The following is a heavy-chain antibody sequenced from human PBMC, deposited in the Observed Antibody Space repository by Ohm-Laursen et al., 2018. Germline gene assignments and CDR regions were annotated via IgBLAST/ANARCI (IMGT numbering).Heavy chain of an antibody. Sequence: SLRLSCAASGFTFDDYAMHWVRQAPGKGLEWVSGISWNSGSIGYADSVKGRFTISRDNAKNSLYLQMNSLRAEDTALYYCAKERVPAATTRRYYYYYYGMDVWGQGTTVTVSS. J-gene: IGHJ6*02. V-gene: IGHV3-9*01. D-gene: IGHD2-2*01. CDR2: ISWNSGSI. CDR1: GFTFDDYA. CDR3: AKERVPAATTRRYYYYYYGMDV.